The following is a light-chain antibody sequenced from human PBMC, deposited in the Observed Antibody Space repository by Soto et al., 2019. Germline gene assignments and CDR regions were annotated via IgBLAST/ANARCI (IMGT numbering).Light chain of an antibody. Sequence: QSALTQPASVSGSPGQSITITCTGTSSDIGAYNYVSWYRQYPGKAPQLMISQVNNRPSGVSNRFSGSKSDNTASLTISGLQAEDEADYYCCSYASVTSWVFGGGTKLTVL. CDR1: SSDIGAYNY. J-gene: IGLJ3*02. CDR3: CSYASVTSWV. V-gene: IGLV2-14*01. CDR2: QVN.